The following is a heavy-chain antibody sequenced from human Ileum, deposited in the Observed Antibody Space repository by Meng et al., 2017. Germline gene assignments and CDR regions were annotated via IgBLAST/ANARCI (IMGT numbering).Heavy chain of an antibody. CDR1: GFVFSSNW. CDR3: ATVGDGYIYESRGS. J-gene: IGHJ4*02. D-gene: IGHD5-18*01. Sequence: GESLKISCEASGFVFSSNWMTWVRQAPGKGLEWVACLNQDGSGKYYLDSVKGRFTISRDNAKNSLYRQMNSLRADDTAVYYCATVGDGYIYESRGSWGQGTLVTVSS. V-gene: IGHV3-7*01. CDR2: LNQDGSGK.